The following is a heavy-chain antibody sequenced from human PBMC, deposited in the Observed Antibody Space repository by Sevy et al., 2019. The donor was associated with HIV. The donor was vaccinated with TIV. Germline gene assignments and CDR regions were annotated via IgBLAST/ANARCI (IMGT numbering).Heavy chain of an antibody. V-gene: IGHV3-53*01. CDR2: IYSGGST. J-gene: IGHJ6*03. CDR1: GFTVSSNY. CDR3: ARSPYDSSGYYPYYYYMDV. D-gene: IGHD3-22*01. Sequence: GGSLRLSCAASGFTVSSNYMSWVRQAPGKGLEWVSVIYSGGSTYYADSVKGRFTISRDNSKNTLYLQMNSLRAEDTAVYYCARSPYDSSGYYPYYYYMDVWGKGTTVTVSS.